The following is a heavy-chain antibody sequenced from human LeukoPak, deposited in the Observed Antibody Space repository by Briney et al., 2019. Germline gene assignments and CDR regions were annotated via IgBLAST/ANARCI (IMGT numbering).Heavy chain of an antibody. CDR2: ISAYNGNT. CDR1: GYTFTSYG. CDR3: ARVTKYYDILTGYYGFDY. Sequence: ASVTVSCKASGYTFTSYGISWVRQAPGQGLEWMGWISAYNGNTNYAQKLQGRVTMTTDTSTSTAYMELRSLRSDDTAVYYCARVTKYYDILTGYYGFDYWGQGTLVTVSS. D-gene: IGHD3-9*01. J-gene: IGHJ4*02. V-gene: IGHV1-18*01.